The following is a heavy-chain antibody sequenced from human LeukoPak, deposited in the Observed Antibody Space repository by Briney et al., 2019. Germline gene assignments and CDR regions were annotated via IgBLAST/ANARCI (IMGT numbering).Heavy chain of an antibody. CDR1: GFTVSSNY. CDR2: IYSGGST. V-gene: IGHV3-66*01. D-gene: IGHD5-12*01. Sequence: GGSLRLSCAASGFTVSSNYMSWVRQAPGRRLEWVSLIYSGGSTHYADSVKGRFTISRDISKNTLYLQMNSLRAEDTAVYYCARSAGIAATIVLGYWGQGTLVTVSS. CDR3: ARSAGIAATIVLGY. J-gene: IGHJ4*02.